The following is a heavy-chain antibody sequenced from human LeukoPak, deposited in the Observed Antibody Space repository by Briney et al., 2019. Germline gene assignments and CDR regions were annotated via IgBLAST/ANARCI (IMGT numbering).Heavy chain of an antibody. CDR2: IIPIFGTA. CDR1: GGTFSSYA. D-gene: IGHD3/OR15-3a*01. J-gene: IGHJ4*02. V-gene: IGHV1-69*05. Sequence: GASVKVSCKASGGTFSSYAISWVRQAPGQGLEWMGGIIPIFGTANYAQKFQGRVTITTDESTSTAYMELRSLRSDDTAVYYCARDMIFGVVDPSSRNDYWGQGTLVTVSS. CDR3: ARDMIFGVVDPSSRNDY.